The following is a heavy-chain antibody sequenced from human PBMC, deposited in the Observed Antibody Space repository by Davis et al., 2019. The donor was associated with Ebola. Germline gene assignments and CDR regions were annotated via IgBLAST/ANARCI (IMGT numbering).Heavy chain of an antibody. CDR3: ARRGYGDYVGNNWFDP. V-gene: IGHV5-51*01. Sequence: KVSCKGSGYSFTSYWIGWVRQLPGKGLEWMGIIYPGDSDTRYSPSFQGQVTISADKSISTAYLQWSSLKASDTAMYYCARRGYGDYVGNNWFDPWGQGTLVTVSS. CDR2: IYPGDSDT. J-gene: IGHJ5*02. CDR1: GYSFTSYW. D-gene: IGHD4-17*01.